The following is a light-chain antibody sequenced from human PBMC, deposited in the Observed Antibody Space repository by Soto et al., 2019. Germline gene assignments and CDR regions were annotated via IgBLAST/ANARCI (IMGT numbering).Light chain of an antibody. Sequence: EILLTQSPGTLSLSPGERATLFCRASQSIRNSLAWYQQRPGQSPRLLIYSASSRATGVADRFSGGGSATEFPLTVSRLEPEVFAVYYCQQYGGSPRTFGQGTKLEIK. CDR2: SAS. CDR3: QQYGGSPRT. CDR1: QSIRNS. J-gene: IGKJ2*01. V-gene: IGKV3-20*01.